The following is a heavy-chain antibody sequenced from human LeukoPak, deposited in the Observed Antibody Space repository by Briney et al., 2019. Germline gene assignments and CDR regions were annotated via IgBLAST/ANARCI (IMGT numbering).Heavy chain of an antibody. Sequence: GGSLRLSCAASGFTFSSYWMSWVRQAPGKGLEWVANIQQDGSEKNYVDSVKGRFTISRDNAKNSLYLQMNSLRAEDTAVYYCAKDLIMYCSGGSCPFDPWGQGTLVTVSS. V-gene: IGHV3-7*03. J-gene: IGHJ5*02. CDR2: IQQDGSEK. CDR1: GFTFSSYW. CDR3: AKDLIMYCSGGSCPFDP. D-gene: IGHD2-15*01.